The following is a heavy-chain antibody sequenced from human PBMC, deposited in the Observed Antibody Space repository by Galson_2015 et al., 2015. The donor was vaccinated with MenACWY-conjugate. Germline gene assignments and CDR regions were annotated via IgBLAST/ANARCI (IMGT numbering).Heavy chain of an antibody. Sequence: SLRLSCAASGFTFTTYSMNWVRQGPGKGLEWLSYISSHSTTITYADSVKSRFTISRDNAKSSLYLQMNNLRADDTAVYYCARNTGNFYYYGMDLWGQGTTVTVSS. J-gene: IGHJ6*02. CDR1: GFTFTTYS. CDR2: ISSHSTTI. D-gene: IGHD1-14*01. CDR3: ARNTGNFYYYGMDL. V-gene: IGHV3-48*04.